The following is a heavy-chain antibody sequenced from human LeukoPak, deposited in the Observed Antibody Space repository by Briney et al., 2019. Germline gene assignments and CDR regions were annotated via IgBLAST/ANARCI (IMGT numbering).Heavy chain of an antibody. Sequence: GGSLRLSCAASGFTFSSYAMSWVRQAPGKGLEWVSAISGSGGSTYYADSVKGRFTISRDNSKNTLYLQMNSLRAEDTAVYYCAKKRIAATGRPRDFDYWGQGTLVTVSS. V-gene: IGHV3-23*01. CDR2: ISGSGGST. D-gene: IGHD6-13*01. CDR3: AKKRIAATGRPRDFDY. J-gene: IGHJ4*02. CDR1: GFTFSSYA.